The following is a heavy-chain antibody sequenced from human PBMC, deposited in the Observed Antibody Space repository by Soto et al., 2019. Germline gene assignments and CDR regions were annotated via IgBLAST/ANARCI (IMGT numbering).Heavy chain of an antibody. Sequence: GGSLRLSCAASGFTFSTYWMSWVRQAPGKGLEWVANIKQDGGEKYYLDSVKGRFTISRDNTKNSLYLQMNSLRAEDTAVYYCARETSAAWPYYLDYWGQGTLVTVSS. CDR3: ARETSAAWPYYLDY. J-gene: IGHJ4*02. CDR1: GFTFSTYW. V-gene: IGHV3-7*01. D-gene: IGHD3-10*01. CDR2: IKQDGGEK.